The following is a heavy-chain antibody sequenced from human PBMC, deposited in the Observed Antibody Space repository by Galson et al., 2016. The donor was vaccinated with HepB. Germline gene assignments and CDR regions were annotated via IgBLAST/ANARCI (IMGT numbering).Heavy chain of an antibody. CDR3: AKDSGEYGNWAYLGH. CDR2: ISWHSGSM. CDR1: GFTFHDYA. V-gene: IGHV3-9*01. D-gene: IGHD2/OR15-2a*01. J-gene: IGHJ4*02. Sequence: SLRLSCAASGFTFHDYAMHWVRQAPGKGLEWVSGISWHSGSMGYADSVKGRFTISRDNAKKSLFLQMNSLREEDTAFYYCAKDSGEYGNWAYLGHWGQGILVTVPS.